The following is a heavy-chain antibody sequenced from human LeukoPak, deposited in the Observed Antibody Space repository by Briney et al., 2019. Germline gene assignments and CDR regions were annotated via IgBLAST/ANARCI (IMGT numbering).Heavy chain of an antibody. V-gene: IGHV3-53*01. Sequence: GGSLRLSCAASGFTVRNNYMSWVRQAPGKGLVWVSVIYSGGSTYYADSVKGRFTISRDTSKNTLFLQMNSLRVEDTAVYYCARDEQAVAGYDHWGQGTLVTVSS. CDR3: ARDEQAVAGYDH. D-gene: IGHD6-19*01. CDR2: IYSGGST. CDR1: GFTVRNNY. J-gene: IGHJ4*02.